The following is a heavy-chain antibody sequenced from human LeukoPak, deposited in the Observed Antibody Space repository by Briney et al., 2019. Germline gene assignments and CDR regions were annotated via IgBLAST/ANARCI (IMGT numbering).Heavy chain of an antibody. CDR3: ARDRQWFGELKSPFDY. J-gene: IGHJ4*02. D-gene: IGHD3-10*01. V-gene: IGHV1-18*04. CDR2: ISAYNGNT. CDR1: GYTFTSYG. Sequence: ASVKVSCKTSGYTFTSYGISWVRQAPGQGLEWTGWISAYNGNTNYVQKLQGRVTMTTDTSTSTAYMELRGLRSDDTAVYYCARDRQWFGELKSPFDYWGQGTLVTVSS.